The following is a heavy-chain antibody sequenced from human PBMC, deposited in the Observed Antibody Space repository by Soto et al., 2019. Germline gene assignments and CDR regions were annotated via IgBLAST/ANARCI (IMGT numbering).Heavy chain of an antibody. CDR3: AREGSIAVARTRMVY. CDR1: GGTFSSYA. CDR2: IIPIFGTA. Sequence: ASVKVSCKASGGTFSSYAISWVRQAPGQGLEWMGGIIPIFGTANYAQKFQGRVTITADESTSTAYMELSSLRSEDTAVYYCAREGSIAVARTRMVYWGQGSLVTVSS. J-gene: IGHJ4*02. D-gene: IGHD6-19*01. V-gene: IGHV1-69*13.